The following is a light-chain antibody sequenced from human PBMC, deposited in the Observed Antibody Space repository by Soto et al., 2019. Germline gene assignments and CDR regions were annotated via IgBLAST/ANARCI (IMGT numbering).Light chain of an antibody. Sequence: EIVLTQSPGTLSLSPGERATLSCRASQSVSSTYLAWYQQKPGQSPRLLIYGASSRATGIPDRFSGSGSGTDVTLTISGLEPEDFAVYFCQHYGHSLWTFGQGTKVEI. CDR3: QHYGHSLWT. CDR1: QSVSSTY. V-gene: IGKV3-20*01. CDR2: GAS. J-gene: IGKJ1*01.